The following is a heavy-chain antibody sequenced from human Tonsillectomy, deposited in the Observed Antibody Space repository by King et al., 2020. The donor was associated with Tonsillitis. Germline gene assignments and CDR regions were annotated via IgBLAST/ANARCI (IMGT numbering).Heavy chain of an antibody. Sequence: EVQLVESGAEVKKPGESLRISCKGSGYRFASYWIGWVRQMPGKGLEWMGLIYPGDSDTRHSPSFRGQVNISADKSISTAYLQWSSLKASDSAIYYCARRGGNFDDPYDIWGQGTMVTVSS. CDR2: IYPGDSDT. D-gene: IGHD1-26*01. CDR3: ARRGGNFDDPYDI. J-gene: IGHJ3*02. CDR1: GYRFASYW. V-gene: IGHV5-51*03.